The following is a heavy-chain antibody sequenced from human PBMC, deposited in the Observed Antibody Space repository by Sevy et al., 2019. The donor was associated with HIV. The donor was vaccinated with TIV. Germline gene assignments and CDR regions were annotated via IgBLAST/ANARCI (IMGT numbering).Heavy chain of an antibody. J-gene: IGHJ4*02. D-gene: IGHD4-17*01. CDR3: ARDLEFYDNGDYGPAFMPDY. Sequence: GGSLGLSCAASGFTFSSYGMHWVRQAPGKGLEWVALIWFDGSNTYYADSVKGRFTISRDIAKNTLHLQMNSLRGEDTAVYYCARDLEFYDNGDYGPAFMPDYWGQGTLVTVSS. CDR2: IWFDGSNT. V-gene: IGHV3-33*01. CDR1: GFTFSSYG.